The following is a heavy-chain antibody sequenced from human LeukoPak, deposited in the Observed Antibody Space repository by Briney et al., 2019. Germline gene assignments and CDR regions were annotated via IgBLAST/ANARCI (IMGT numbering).Heavy chain of an antibody. CDR3: ARETFGWVEGAFDI. D-gene: IGHD3-9*01. Sequence: GASVKVSCKASGYTFSTYVISWLQQAPGQGLEWMGWISPYNGNTKYVQKLQGRVTMTTETSTSTAYMDLRNLTTDDTAVYFCARETFGWVEGAFDIWGQGTVVTVSS. V-gene: IGHV1-18*01. CDR1: GYTFSTYV. CDR2: ISPYNGNT. J-gene: IGHJ3*02.